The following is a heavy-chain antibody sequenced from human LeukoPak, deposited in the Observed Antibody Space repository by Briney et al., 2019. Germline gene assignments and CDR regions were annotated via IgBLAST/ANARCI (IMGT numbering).Heavy chain of an antibody. J-gene: IGHJ4*02. D-gene: IGHD3-22*01. V-gene: IGHV3-23*01. Sequence: PGGSLRLSCAASGFTFSICAMSWVRQAPGKGLEWVSAISGSGGSTYYADSVKGRFTISRDSSKNTLYLQMNSLRAEDTAVYYCAKALTYYYDSSHDYWGQGTLVTVSS. CDR1: GFTFSICA. CDR2: ISGSGGST. CDR3: AKALTYYYDSSHDY.